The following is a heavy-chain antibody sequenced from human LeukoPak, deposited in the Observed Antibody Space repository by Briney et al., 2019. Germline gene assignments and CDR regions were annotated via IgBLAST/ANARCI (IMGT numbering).Heavy chain of an antibody. Sequence: SETLSLTCTVSGGSISSYYWSWIRQPPGKGLEWIGYIYYSGSTNYNPSLKSRVTISVDTSKNQFSLKLTSVTAADTAVYCARVNYYGSGSYLWFDPWGHGTLVTVSS. CDR1: GGSISSYY. V-gene: IGHV4-59*12. D-gene: IGHD3-10*01. CDR3: RVNYYGSGSYLWFDP. CDR2: IYYSGST. J-gene: IGHJ5*02.